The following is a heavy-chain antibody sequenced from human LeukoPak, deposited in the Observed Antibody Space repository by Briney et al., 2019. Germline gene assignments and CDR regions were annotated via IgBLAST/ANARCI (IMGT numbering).Heavy chain of an antibody. D-gene: IGHD1-26*01. J-gene: IGHJ5*02. CDR1: GYTFTGYY. Sequence: ASVKVSCKASGYTFTGYYIHWVRQAPGQGLEWMGWINPNSGGTNYAQKFQGRVTMTRDTSISTAYMELGRLRSDDTAVYYCARALDGSRSYFLTFFSWGQGTLVTVSS. CDR2: INPNSGGT. V-gene: IGHV1-2*02. CDR3: ARALDGSRSYFLTFFS.